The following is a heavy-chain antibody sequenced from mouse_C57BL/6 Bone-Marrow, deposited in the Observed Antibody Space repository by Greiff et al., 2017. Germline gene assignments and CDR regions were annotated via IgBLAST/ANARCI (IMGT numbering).Heavy chain of an antibody. J-gene: IGHJ3*01. V-gene: IGHV1-80*01. CDR1: GYAFSSYW. CDR2: IYPGDGDT. D-gene: IGHD2-4*01. Sequence: QVQLQQSGAELVKPGASVKISCKASGYAFSSYWMNWVKQRPGKGLEWIGQIYPGDGDTNYNGKFKGKATLTADKSSSTAYMQLSSLTSKDSAVYFCARGGDYDFSAWFAYWGQGNLVTVSA. CDR3: ARGGDYDFSAWFAY.